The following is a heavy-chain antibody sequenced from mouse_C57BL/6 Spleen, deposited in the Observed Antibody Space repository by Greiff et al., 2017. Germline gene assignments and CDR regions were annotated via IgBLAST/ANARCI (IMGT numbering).Heavy chain of an antibody. CDR3: ARDDGYSYYYARDY. Sequence: EVQLVESGGGLVKPGGSLKLSCAASGFTFSDYGMHWVRQAPEKGLEWVAYISSGSSTIYYADTVKGRFTISRDNAKNTLFLQMTSLRSEDTAMYYCARDDGYSYYYARDYWGQGTSVTVSS. CDR1: GFTFSDYG. D-gene: IGHD2-3*01. CDR2: ISSGSSTI. V-gene: IGHV5-17*01. J-gene: IGHJ4*01.